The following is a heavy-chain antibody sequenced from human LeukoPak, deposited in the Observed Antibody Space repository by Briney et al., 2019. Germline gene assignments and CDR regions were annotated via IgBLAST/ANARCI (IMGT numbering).Heavy chain of an antibody. J-gene: IGHJ4*02. CDR1: GFTFSSYG. CDR2: IWYDGSNK. V-gene: IGHV3-33*01. Sequence: TGGSLRLSCAASGFTFSSYGMHWVRQAPGKGLEWVAVIWYDGSNKYYADSVKGRFTISRDNSKNTLYLQMNSLRAEDTAVYYCARSEWETSINYWGQGTLVTVSS. D-gene: IGHD1-26*01. CDR3: ARSEWETSINY.